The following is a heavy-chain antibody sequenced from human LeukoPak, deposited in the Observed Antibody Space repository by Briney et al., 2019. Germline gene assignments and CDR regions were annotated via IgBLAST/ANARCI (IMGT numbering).Heavy chain of an antibody. D-gene: IGHD6-13*01. J-gene: IGHJ4*02. Sequence: PGRSLRLSCAASGFTFDDYAMHWVRQAPGKGLEWVSGISWNSGSIGYADSVKGRFTISRDNAKNSLYLQMNSLRAEDTALYYCAKALAAAGFYFDYWGQGTLVTVSS. V-gene: IGHV3-9*01. CDR2: ISWNSGSI. CDR1: GFTFDDYA. CDR3: AKALAAAGFYFDY.